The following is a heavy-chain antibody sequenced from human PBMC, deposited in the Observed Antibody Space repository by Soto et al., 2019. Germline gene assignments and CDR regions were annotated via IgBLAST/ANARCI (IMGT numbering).Heavy chain of an antibody. V-gene: IGHV3-23*01. J-gene: IGHJ4*02. CDR1: GFTFSSYA. Sequence: TGGSLRLSCAASGFTFSSYAMSWVRQAPGKGLEWVSAISGSGGSTYYADSVKGRFTISRDNSKNTLYLQMSSLRAEDTAVYYCAKVDSGSYYVFDYWGQGTLVTVSS. D-gene: IGHD1-26*01. CDR2: ISGSGGST. CDR3: AKVDSGSYYVFDY.